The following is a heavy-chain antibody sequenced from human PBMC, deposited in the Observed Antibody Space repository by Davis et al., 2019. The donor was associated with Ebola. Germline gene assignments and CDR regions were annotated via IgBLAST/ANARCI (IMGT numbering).Heavy chain of an antibody. CDR1: GFTFSSYA. V-gene: IGHV3-30-3*01. CDR2: ISYDGSNK. J-gene: IGHJ4*02. D-gene: IGHD1-26*01. Sequence: PGGSLRLSCAASGFTFSSYAMHWVRQAPGKGLEWVAVISYDGSNKYYADSVKGRFNISRDNSKNTLYLQMNSLRAEDTAVYYCARGSKWELLTFAFDYWGQGTLVTVSS. CDR3: ARGSKWELLTFAFDY.